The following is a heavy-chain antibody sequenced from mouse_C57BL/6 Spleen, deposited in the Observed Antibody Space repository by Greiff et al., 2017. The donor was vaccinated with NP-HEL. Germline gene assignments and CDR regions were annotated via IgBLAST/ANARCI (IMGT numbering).Heavy chain of an antibody. V-gene: IGHV5-12*01. J-gene: IGHJ1*03. CDR1: GFTFSDYY. CDR3: ARRYYYGSSGYFDV. CDR2: ISNGGGST. D-gene: IGHD1-1*01. Sequence: EVQRVESGGGLVQPGGSLKLSCAASGFTFSDYYMYWVRQTPEKRLEWVAYISNGGGSTYYPDTVKGRFTISRDNAKNTLYLQMSRLKSEDTAMYYCARRYYYGSSGYFDVWGTGTTVTVSS.